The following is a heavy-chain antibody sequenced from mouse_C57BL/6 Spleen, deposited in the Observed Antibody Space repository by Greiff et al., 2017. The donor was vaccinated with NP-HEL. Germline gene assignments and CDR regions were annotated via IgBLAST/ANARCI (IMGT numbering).Heavy chain of an antibody. V-gene: IGHV1-15*01. Sequence: VQLQQSGAELVRPGASVTLSCKASGYTFTDYEMHWVKQTPVHGLEWIGAIDPETGGTAYNQKSKGKAILTADKSSSTAYMDLRSLTSEDSAVYYCTRLGSYGYPYWGQGTLVTVSA. CDR3: TRLGSYGYPY. D-gene: IGHD2-2*01. J-gene: IGHJ3*01. CDR1: GYTFTDYE. CDR2: IDPETGGT.